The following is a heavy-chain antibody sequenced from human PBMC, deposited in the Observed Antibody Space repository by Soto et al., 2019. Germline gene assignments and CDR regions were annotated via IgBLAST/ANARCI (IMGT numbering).Heavy chain of an antibody. J-gene: IGHJ4*02. V-gene: IGHV4-38-2*01. CDR3: ARVGAEYCSSTSCYTGDY. CDR2: IYHSGST. D-gene: IGHD2-2*02. Sequence: SETLSLTCAVSGYSISSGYYWGWIRQPPGKGLEWIGSIYHSGSTYYNPSLKSRVTISVDTSKDRFSLKLSSVTAADTAVYYCARVGAEYCSSTSCYTGDYWGQGTLVTVS. CDR1: GYSISSGYY.